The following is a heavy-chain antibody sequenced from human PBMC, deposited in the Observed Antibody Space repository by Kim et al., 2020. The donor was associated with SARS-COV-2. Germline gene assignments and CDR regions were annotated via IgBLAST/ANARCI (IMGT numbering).Heavy chain of an antibody. D-gene: IGHD4-17*01. CDR1: GGSISSYY. CDR2: IYYSGST. V-gene: IGHV4-59*13. J-gene: IGHJ6*02. Sequence: SETLSLTCTVSGGSISSYYWSWIRQPPGKGLEWIGYIYYSGSTNYNPSLKSRVTISVDTSKNQFSLKLSSVTAADTAVYYCARDGLHDYEDYYYGMDVWGQGTTVTVSS. CDR3: ARDGLHDYEDYYYGMDV.